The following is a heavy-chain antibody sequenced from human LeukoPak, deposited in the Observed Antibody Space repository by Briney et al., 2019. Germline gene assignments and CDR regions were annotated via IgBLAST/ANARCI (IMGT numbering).Heavy chain of an antibody. CDR1: GFTFSTYS. Sequence: GGSLRLSCAGSGFTFSTYSMNWVRQAPGKGLEWVSFISSSSSTIFYANSVKGRFTISRDNAKNSLYLQMNSLRAEDTAVYYCAREGGSYSVHSWGQGTLVTVSS. CDR3: AREGGSYSVHS. D-gene: IGHD1-26*01. CDR2: ISSSSSTI. J-gene: IGHJ4*02. V-gene: IGHV3-48*01.